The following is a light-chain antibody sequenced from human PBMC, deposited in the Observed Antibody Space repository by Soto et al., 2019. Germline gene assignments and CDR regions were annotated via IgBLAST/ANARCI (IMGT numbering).Light chain of an antibody. CDR1: QSVSNNY. J-gene: IGKJ1*01. CDR2: GAS. V-gene: IGKV3-20*01. CDR3: QQWGSSSWT. Sequence: EIVLTQSPGTLSLSPGERATLSCRASQSVSNNYLAWYQQKPGQAPRLLIYGASNRATGIPDRFSGSGSGTDFTLTISRLEPEDFPVYYCQQWGSSSWTFGQGTKVDIK.